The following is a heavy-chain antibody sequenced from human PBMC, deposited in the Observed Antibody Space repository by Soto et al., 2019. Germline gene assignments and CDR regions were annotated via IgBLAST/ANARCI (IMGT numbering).Heavy chain of an antibody. CDR3: ARARGYSGYDFI. Sequence: SETLSLTCSVSGGSVTSDSYYWNWIRQPPGKGLEWIGYINDSGRTNYNTSLRTRVNILVDQSKNRFSLRLNSVTATDTAVYYCARARGYSGYDFIWGQGTLVTVSS. V-gene: IGHV4-61*01. J-gene: IGHJ4*02. CDR2: INDSGRT. D-gene: IGHD5-12*01. CDR1: GGSVTSDSYY.